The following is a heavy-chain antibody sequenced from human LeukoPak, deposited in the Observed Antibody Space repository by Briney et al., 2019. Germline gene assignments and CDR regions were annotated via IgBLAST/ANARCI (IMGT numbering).Heavy chain of an antibody. CDR1: GYTFTDKY. CDR2: INPNSGGT. D-gene: IGHD2-15*01. V-gene: IGHV1-2*02. Sequence: ASVKVSCKSSGYTFTDKYIQFVRQAPGQGLEWMGWINPNSGGTKYAQRFQGRVTMTRDTSISTVYMILSRLRSDDTALYYCARDKFCSGGTCYFLLFDYWGQGTLVTVSS. J-gene: IGHJ4*02. CDR3: ARDKFCSGGTCYFLLFDY.